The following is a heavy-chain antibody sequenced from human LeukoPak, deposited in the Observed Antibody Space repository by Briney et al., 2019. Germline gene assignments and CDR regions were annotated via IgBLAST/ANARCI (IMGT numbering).Heavy chain of an antibody. CDR2: ISSRGSTI. CDR3: ATGASYDYGDYGDAFDI. Sequence: GGSLRPSCAASGFTFSDHYMTWIRQAPGKGLEWVSYISSRGSTIYYADSVRGRFTISRDNAKNSLYLQMNSLRAEDTAVYYCATGASYDYGDYGDAFDIWGQGTTVTVSS. J-gene: IGHJ3*02. D-gene: IGHD4-17*01. V-gene: IGHV3-11*04. CDR1: GFTFSDHY.